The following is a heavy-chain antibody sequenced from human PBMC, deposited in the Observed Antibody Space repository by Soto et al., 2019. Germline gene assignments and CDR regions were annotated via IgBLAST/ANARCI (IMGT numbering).Heavy chain of an antibody. CDR2: INHSGST. D-gene: IGHD3-22*01. CDR3: ARYRRTYYYDSSGSLGMEV. V-gene: IGHV4-34*01. Sequence: PSETLSLTCAVYGGSFSGYYWSWIRQPPGKGLEWIGEINHSGSTNYNPSLKSRVTISVDTSKNQFSMKLSSVTAADTAVCYCARYRRTYYYDSSGSLGMEVWGQGTTVTVSS. J-gene: IGHJ6*02. CDR1: GGSFSGYY.